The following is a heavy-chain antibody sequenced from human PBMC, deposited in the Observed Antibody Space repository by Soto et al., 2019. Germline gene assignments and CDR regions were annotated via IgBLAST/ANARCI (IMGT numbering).Heavy chain of an antibody. J-gene: IGHJ4*02. CDR1: GGSISSYY. V-gene: IGHV4-59*01. Sequence: SETLSLTCTVSGGSISSYYWSWIRQPPGKGLEWIGYIYYSGSTNYNPSLKSRVTISVDTSKNQFSLKLSSVTAADTAVYYCARGIQLWSDFDYWGQGTLVNVSS. CDR2: IYYSGST. CDR3: ARGIQLWSDFDY. D-gene: IGHD5-18*01.